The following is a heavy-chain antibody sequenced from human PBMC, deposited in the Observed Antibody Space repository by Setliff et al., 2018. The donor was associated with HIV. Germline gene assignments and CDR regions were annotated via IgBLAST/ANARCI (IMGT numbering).Heavy chain of an antibody. CDR3: ARHIAGYSAYDLGWFDP. Sequence: SSETLSLTCIVSGGSISSGGYYWSWIRQHPGKGPEWIGSIYYSGSTDYNPSLKSRVTMSVDTSKNQFSLKLSSVTAADTAVYYCARHIAGYSAYDLGWFDPWGQGTLVTVSS. V-gene: IGHV4-31*03. J-gene: IGHJ5*02. D-gene: IGHD5-12*01. CDR2: IYYSGST. CDR1: GGSISSGGYY.